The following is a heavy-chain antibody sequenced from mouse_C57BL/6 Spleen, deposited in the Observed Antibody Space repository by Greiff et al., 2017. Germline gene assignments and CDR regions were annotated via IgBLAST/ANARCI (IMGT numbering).Heavy chain of an antibody. CDR1: GYTFTDYN. CDR2: INPNNGGT. Sequence: EVQLLQSGPELVKPGASVKIPCKASGYTFTDYNMDWVKQSHGKSLEWIGDINPNNGGTIYNQKFKGKVTFTVDNSSSTAYMELRSLTSEDTAICYCAREDTALDVWGTGTTVTVSS. CDR3: AREDTALDV. J-gene: IGHJ1*03. V-gene: IGHV1-18*01.